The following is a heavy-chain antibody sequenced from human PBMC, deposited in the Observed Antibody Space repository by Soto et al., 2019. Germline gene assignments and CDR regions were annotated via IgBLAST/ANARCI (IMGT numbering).Heavy chain of an antibody. J-gene: IGHJ6*02. CDR2: IIPIFGTA. Sequence: QVQLVQSGAEVKKPGSSVKVSCKSSGGTFSSYAISWVRQAPGQGLEWMGGIIPIFGTANYAQKFQGRVTITADESKSTAYMELSSLRSEDTAVYYCARGDSSGSVGYYYYYYGMDVWGQGTTVTVSS. D-gene: IGHD6-6*01. CDR1: GGTFSSYA. V-gene: IGHV1-69*01. CDR3: ARGDSSGSVGYYYYYYGMDV.